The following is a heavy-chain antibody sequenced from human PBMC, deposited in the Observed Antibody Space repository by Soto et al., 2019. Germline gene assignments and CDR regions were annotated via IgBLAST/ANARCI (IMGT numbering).Heavy chain of an antibody. J-gene: IGHJ4*02. Sequence: PSATLSLTCAVYGGSFSGYYWSWIRQPPGKGLEWIGEINHSGSTNYNPSLKSRVTISVDTSKNQFSLKLSSVTAADTAVYYCARGGYYYDSSGFDYWGQGTLVTVSS. CDR1: GGSFSGYY. V-gene: IGHV4-34*01. CDR2: INHSGST. D-gene: IGHD3-22*01. CDR3: ARGGYYYDSSGFDY.